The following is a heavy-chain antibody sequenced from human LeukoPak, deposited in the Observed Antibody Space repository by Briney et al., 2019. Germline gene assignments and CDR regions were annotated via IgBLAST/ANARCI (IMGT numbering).Heavy chain of an antibody. D-gene: IGHD6-13*01. V-gene: IGHV1-8*01. CDR2: MNPNSCNT. J-gene: IGHJ6*02. CDR1: GYTFTSYD. CDR3: ARGQYSSSWYGFYYYYYGMDV. Sequence: GSSVKVSCKASGYTFTSYDINWVRQATGQGLEWMGWMNPNSCNTGYAQKFQGRVTMTRNTSISTAYMELSSLRSEDTAVYYCARGQYSSSWYGFYYYYYGMDVWGQGTTVTVSS.